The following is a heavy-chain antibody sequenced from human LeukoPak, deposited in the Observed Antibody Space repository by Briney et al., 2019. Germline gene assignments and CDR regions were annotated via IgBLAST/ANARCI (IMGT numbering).Heavy chain of an antibody. CDR1: GFTFSSYA. J-gene: IGHJ4*02. CDR3: ARDLDSSSWLIGY. D-gene: IGHD6-13*01. V-gene: IGHV3-30*04. Sequence: GGSLRLSWAASGFTFSSYAMHWVRQAPGKGLEWVAVISYDVSNKYYADSGKGRFTISRDNSKNTLYLQMNSRRAEDTAVYYCARDLDSSSWLIGYWGQGTLVTVSS. CDR2: ISYDVSNK.